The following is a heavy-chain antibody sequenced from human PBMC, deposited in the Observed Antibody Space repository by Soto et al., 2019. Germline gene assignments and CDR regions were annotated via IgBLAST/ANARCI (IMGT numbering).Heavy chain of an antibody. D-gene: IGHD3-10*01. CDR3: ARDRYYYGSGSYSLLGYFDY. J-gene: IGHJ4*02. CDR1: GGTFSSYA. CDR2: IIPIFGTA. V-gene: IGHV1-69*13. Sequence: SVKVSCKASGGTFSSYAISWVRQAPGQGLEWMGGIIPIFGTANYAQKFQGRVTITADESTSTAYMELSSLRSEDTAVYYCARDRYYYGSGSYSLLGYFDYWGQGTLVTVSS.